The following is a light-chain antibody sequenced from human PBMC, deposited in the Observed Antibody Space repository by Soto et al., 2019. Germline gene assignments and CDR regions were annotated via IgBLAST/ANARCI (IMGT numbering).Light chain of an antibody. CDR1: QSVSSN. Sequence: EIVMTQSPATLSVSPGERATLSCRASQSVSSNLAWYQQKPWQAPRLLIYGASTRATGIPARFSGSGSGTEFTLTISSLQSEDFAVYYCQQYNNWPRSFGQGTRLEIK. CDR3: QQYNNWPRS. CDR2: GAS. J-gene: IGKJ5*01. V-gene: IGKV3-15*01.